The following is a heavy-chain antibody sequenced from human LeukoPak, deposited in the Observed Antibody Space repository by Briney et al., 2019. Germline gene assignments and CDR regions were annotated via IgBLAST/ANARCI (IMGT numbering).Heavy chain of an antibody. J-gene: IGHJ4*02. CDR3: ARDTDRGGTFDY. CDR2: IYYSGST. Sequence: SETLSLTCTVSGGSISSGGYYWSWIRQHPGKGLEWIGYIYYSGSTYYNPSLKSRVTISVDTSENQFSLKLSSVTAADTAVYYCARDTDRGGTFDYWGQGTLVTVSS. D-gene: IGHD3-16*01. V-gene: IGHV4-31*02. CDR1: GGSISSGGYY.